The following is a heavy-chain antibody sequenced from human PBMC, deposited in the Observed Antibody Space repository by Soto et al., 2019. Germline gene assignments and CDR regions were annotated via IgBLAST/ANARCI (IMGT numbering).Heavy chain of an antibody. J-gene: IGHJ6*02. Sequence: SQTLSLTCVISGDSASRDTGTWNLIRQSPSRGLEWLGRTYYRSKWFNDYALSVKSRMTINPYTSKNQFSLQLNSVTPEDTSVYYCTRDRSEAGTYYYGMDVWGQGTTVTVSS. CDR3: TRDRSEAGTYYYGMDV. CDR1: GDSASRDTGT. V-gene: IGHV6-1*01. D-gene: IGHD6-19*01. CDR2: TYYRSKWFN.